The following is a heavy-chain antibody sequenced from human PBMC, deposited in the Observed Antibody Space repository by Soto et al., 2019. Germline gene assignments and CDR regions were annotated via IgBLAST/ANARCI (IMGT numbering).Heavy chain of an antibody. D-gene: IGHD6-13*01. CDR2: IYYSGST. J-gene: IGHJ4*02. V-gene: IGHV4-31*03. Sequence: SETLSLTCTVSGGSISSGGYYWSWIRQHPGKGLEWIGYIYYSGSTYYNPSLKSRVTISVDTSKNQFSLKLSSVTAADTAVYYCARIDSVNIAAAGTIDYWGQGTLVTVYS. CDR1: GGSISSGGYY. CDR3: ARIDSVNIAAAGTIDY.